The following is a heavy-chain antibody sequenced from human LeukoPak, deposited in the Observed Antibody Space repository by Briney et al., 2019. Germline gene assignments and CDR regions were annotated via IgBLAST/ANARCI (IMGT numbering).Heavy chain of an antibody. Sequence: KPSETLSLTCTVSGGSISSSSYYWGWIRQPPGKGLEWIGSIYYSGSTYYNPSLKSRVTISVDTSKNQFSLKLSSVTAADTAVYYCARDSWSGYWSYYFDYWGQGTLVTVSS. V-gene: IGHV4-39*07. J-gene: IGHJ4*02. CDR2: IYYSGST. CDR3: ARDSWSGYWSYYFDY. CDR1: GGSISSSSYY. D-gene: IGHD3-3*01.